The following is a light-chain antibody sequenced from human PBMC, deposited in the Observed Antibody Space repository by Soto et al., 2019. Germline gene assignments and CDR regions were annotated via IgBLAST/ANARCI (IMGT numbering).Light chain of an antibody. Sequence: EIVMTQSPATLSVSPGERATLSCRASQSIASNLAWYQQIPCQAPRLLIYGASTRTTGIPARFSGSGSGTDFTLTISSLQSEDFAVYYCQQYDNWPRTFGPGTKVNIK. CDR1: QSIASN. CDR2: GAS. CDR3: QQYDNWPRT. V-gene: IGKV3-15*01. J-gene: IGKJ3*01.